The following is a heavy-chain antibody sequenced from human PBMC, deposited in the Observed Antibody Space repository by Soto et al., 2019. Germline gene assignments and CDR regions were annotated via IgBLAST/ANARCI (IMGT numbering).Heavy chain of an antibody. CDR3: ASPPYYYDSSGYYSGAFDI. V-gene: IGHV4-34*01. Sequence: SETLSHTWAVYGGSFSCYYWSWIRQPPGKGLEWIGEINHSGSTNYNPSLKSRVTISVDTSKNQFSLKLSSVTAADTAVYYCASPPYYYDSSGYYSGAFDIWGQGTMVTVSS. CDR1: GGSFSCYY. CDR2: INHSGST. D-gene: IGHD3-22*01. J-gene: IGHJ3*02.